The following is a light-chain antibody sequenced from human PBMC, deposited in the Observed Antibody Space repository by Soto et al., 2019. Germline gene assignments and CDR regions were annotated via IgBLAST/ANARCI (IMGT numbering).Light chain of an antibody. CDR1: SNDVGGYDY. J-gene: IGLJ1*01. CDR3: CSSAGRNIRYV. CDR2: DVS. V-gene: IGLV2-11*01. Sequence: QSVLTQPRSVSGSPGQSVTISCTGTSNDVGGYDYVSWYQQHPGKAPKLMIYDVSKRPSGVPDRFSGSKSGDTASLTISGLQADDEADYYCCSSAGRNIRYVFGAGTKVTVL.